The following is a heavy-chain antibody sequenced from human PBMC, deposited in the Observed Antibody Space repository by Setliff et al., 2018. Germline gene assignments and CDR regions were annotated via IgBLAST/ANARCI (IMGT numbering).Heavy chain of an antibody. Sequence: SETLSLTCTVSGGSISSGSYYWSWIRQPAGKGLEWIGHIYTSGSTNYNPSLKSRVTISVDTPKNQFSLKLTSVTTADTAVYYCARGGTYRYFDYWGQGALVTVSS. V-gene: IGHV4-61*09. J-gene: IGHJ4*02. CDR3: ARGGTYRYFDY. CDR2: IYTSGST. CDR1: GGSISSGSYY.